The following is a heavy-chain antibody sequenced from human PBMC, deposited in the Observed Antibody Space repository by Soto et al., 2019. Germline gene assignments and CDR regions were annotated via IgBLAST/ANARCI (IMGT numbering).Heavy chain of an antibody. J-gene: IGHJ6*02. CDR2: VHYSGNT. D-gene: IGHD2-21*02. V-gene: IGHV4-39*07. CDR1: GGSISTSTDY. CDR3: ARDLWGYCGTDCYPLDV. Sequence: PSETLSLTCTVSGGSISTSTDYWGWIRQPPGKGLEWIGSVHYSGNTYYNPSLKSRVTISVDTSKNQFSLKLNSVTAADTAVYYCARDLWGYCGTDCYPLDVWGQGTTVTVSS.